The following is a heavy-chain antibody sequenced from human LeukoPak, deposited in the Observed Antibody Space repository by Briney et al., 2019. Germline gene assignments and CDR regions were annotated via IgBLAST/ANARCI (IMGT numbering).Heavy chain of an antibody. J-gene: IGHJ3*02. Sequence: SETLSLTCTVSGGSISSYYWSWIRQPPGKGLEWIGYIYYSGNTNYKPSLKSRVTISVDTSKNQFSLKLSSVTAADTAVYYCAREWEGPRAFDIWGQGTMVTVSS. CDR2: IYYSGNT. V-gene: IGHV4-59*01. D-gene: IGHD1-26*01. CDR3: AREWEGPRAFDI. CDR1: GGSISSYY.